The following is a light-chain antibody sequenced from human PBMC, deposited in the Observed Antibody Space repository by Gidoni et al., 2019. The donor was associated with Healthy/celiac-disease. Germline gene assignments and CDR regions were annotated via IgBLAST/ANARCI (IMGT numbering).Light chain of an antibody. CDR2: SNN. CDR3: AAWDDSLNGSWV. V-gene: IGLV1-44*01. Sequence: QSVLTQPPSASGTPGQRVTISCSGSSSNIGSNTVTWYQQLPGTAPKHLIYSNNQRPSGVPDRFSGSKSGTSASLAISGLQSEDEADYYCAAWDDSLNGSWVFGGGTKLTVL. CDR1: SSNIGSNT. J-gene: IGLJ3*02.